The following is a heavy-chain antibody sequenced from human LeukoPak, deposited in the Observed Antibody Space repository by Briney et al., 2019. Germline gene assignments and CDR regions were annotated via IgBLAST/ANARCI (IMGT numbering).Heavy chain of an antibody. D-gene: IGHD6-6*01. CDR2: IIPIFGTA. Sequence: SVKVSCKASGGTFISYAISWVRQAPGQGLEWMGGIIPIFGTANYAQKFQGRVTITADESTSTAYMELSSLRSEDTAVYYCARSLAARPQWYYYGMDVWGQGTTVTVSS. V-gene: IGHV1-69*13. CDR3: ARSLAARPQWYYYGMDV. J-gene: IGHJ6*02. CDR1: GGTFISYA.